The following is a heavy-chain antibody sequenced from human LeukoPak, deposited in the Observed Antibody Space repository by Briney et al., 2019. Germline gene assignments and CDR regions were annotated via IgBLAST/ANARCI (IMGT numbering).Heavy chain of an antibody. CDR1: GFTFSSSG. Sequence: GGSLRLSCAASGFTFSSSGMSWVRQAPGKGLEWVSAISGSGGTTYYADSVKGRFTISRDNSKNTLDLQMNSLRAEDTAVYYCAKVEYDYVWGSYRPFDYWGQGTLVTVSS. V-gene: IGHV3-23*01. D-gene: IGHD3-16*02. CDR2: ISGSGGTT. J-gene: IGHJ4*02. CDR3: AKVEYDYVWGSYRPFDY.